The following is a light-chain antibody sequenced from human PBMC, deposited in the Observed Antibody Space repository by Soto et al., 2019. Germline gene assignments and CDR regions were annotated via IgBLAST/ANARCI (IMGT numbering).Light chain of an antibody. CDR3: QQLYSYPIT. Sequence: DIQLTQSPSFLSASVGDRVTITCRASQGISSYLAWFQQKPGKAPKLLIYAGSTLQRGVPSRFSGTGSGTEFTLAISSLQPDDFATYYCQQLYSYPITFGQGTRLEIK. V-gene: IGKV1-9*01. J-gene: IGKJ5*01. CDR1: QGISSY. CDR2: AGS.